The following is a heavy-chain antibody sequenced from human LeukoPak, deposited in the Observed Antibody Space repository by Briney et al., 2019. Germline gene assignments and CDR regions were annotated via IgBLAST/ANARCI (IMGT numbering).Heavy chain of an antibody. D-gene: IGHD2-15*01. V-gene: IGHV4-34*01. CDR3: ARGYEDIVVVAAATGRYYYYYYMDV. Sequence: PSETLSLTSAVYGVSFSGYYWSWIRQPPGKGLEWIGEINHSGSTNYNPSLKSRVTISVDTSKSQFSLKLSSVTAADTAVYYCARGYEDIVVVAAATGRYYYYYYMDVWGKGTTVTVSS. J-gene: IGHJ6*03. CDR2: INHSGST. CDR1: GVSFSGYY.